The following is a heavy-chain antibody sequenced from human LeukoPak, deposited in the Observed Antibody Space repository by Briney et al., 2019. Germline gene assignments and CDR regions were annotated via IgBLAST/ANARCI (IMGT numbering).Heavy chain of an antibody. J-gene: IGHJ4*02. CDR1: GGSFSGYY. CDR2: INHSGST. Sequence: SETLSLTCAVYGGSFSGYYWRWIRQPPGKGLEWVEEINHSGSTNYNPSLKSRVTISVDTSKNQFSLKLSSVTAADTAVYYCARFVNFYDSSGYRRYFDYWGQGTLVTVSS. CDR3: ARFVNFYDSSGYRRYFDY. D-gene: IGHD3-22*01. V-gene: IGHV4-34*01.